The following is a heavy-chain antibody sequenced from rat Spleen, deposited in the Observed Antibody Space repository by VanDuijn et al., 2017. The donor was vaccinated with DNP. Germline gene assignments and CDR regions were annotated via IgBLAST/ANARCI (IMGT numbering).Heavy chain of an antibody. J-gene: IGHJ2*01. D-gene: IGHD4-1*01. V-gene: IGHV3-1*01. CDR1: GSSITSNY. CDR3: VRWVRALDY. Sequence: EVQLQESGPGLMKPSQSLSLTCSVTGSSITSNYWGWIRKFPGNKMEWIGHIGYSGSTTYNPSLKSRISITRDTSKNQFFLQLNSVITEDTATYYCVRWVRALDYWGQGVMVTVSS. CDR2: IGYSGST.